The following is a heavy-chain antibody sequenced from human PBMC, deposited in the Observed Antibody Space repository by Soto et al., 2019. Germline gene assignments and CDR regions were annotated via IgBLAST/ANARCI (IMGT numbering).Heavy chain of an antibody. CDR3: AAGFPPDY. Sequence: EVQLVESGGGLVQPGGSLKLSCAASGFTFSSFWMNWVRQAPGKGLEWVANIKGDGSEKYDVDSVKGRFTISRDNAKNSLYLEMNSLRAEDTAVYYCAAGFPPDYWGQGTLVTVSS. D-gene: IGHD3-10*01. J-gene: IGHJ4*02. V-gene: IGHV3-7*01. CDR1: GFTFSSFW. CDR2: IKGDGSEK.